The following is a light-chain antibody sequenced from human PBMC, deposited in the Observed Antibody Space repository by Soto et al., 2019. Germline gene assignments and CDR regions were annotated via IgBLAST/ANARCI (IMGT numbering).Light chain of an antibody. CDR1: SSDVGGYNY. V-gene: IGLV2-14*01. J-gene: IGLJ1*01. Sequence: QSVLTQPASVSGSPGQSTTISCTGTSSDVGGYNYVSWYQQQSGKAPKLMIHEVSNRPSGVSSRFSGSKSGNTASLTISGLRVEDEADYYCSSYTSSRAYVFGIGTKVTVL. CDR2: EVS. CDR3: SSYTSSRAYV.